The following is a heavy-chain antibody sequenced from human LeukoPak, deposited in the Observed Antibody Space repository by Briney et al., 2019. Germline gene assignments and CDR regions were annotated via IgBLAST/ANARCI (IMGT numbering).Heavy chain of an antibody. CDR2: IHYSGST. CDR3: ARDASGYPGDYYYYYMDV. Sequence: SETLSLTRTVSGGSISSGGYYWSWIRQHPGKGLEWIGYIHYSGSTYYNSSLKSRVTISVDTYKNQFSLNLSSVTAADTAVYYCARDASGYPGDYYYYYMDVWGKGTTVTVSS. V-gene: IGHV4-31*03. J-gene: IGHJ6*03. CDR1: GGSISSGGYY. D-gene: IGHD3-3*01.